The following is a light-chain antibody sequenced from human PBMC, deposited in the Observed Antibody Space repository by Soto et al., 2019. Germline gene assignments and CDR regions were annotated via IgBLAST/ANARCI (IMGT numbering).Light chain of an antibody. J-gene: IGLJ1*01. CDR1: SSDVGAYIY. Sequence: QSALTQPASVSGSPGQSITISCTGTSSDVGAYIYVSWYQHHPGKAPKVMIYEVTNRPSGVSDRFSGSKSGNPASLTISGLQAEDEADYYCCSYTSSRTYVFGTGTKVTVL. V-gene: IGLV2-14*01. CDR2: EVT. CDR3: CSYTSSRTYV.